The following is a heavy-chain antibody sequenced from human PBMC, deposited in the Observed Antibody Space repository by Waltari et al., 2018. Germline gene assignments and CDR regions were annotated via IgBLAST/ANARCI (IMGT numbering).Heavy chain of an antibody. J-gene: IGHJ4*02. CDR2: ISYDGSNK. Sequence: QVQLVESGGGVVQPGRSLRLSCAASGFTFSSYAMHWVRQAPGTGLEWVAVISYDGSNKYYADSVKGRFTISRDNSKNTLYLQMNSLRAEDTAVYYCARDSPYCGGDCYSTYFDYWGQGTLVTVSS. V-gene: IGHV3-30-3*01. CDR1: GFTFSSYA. D-gene: IGHD2-21*01. CDR3: ARDSPYCGGDCYSTYFDY.